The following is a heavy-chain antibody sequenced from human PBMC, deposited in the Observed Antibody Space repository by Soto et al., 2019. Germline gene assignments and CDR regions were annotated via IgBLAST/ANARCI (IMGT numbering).Heavy chain of an antibody. CDR3: ARGAAVTHSDY. D-gene: IGHD4-17*01. J-gene: IGHJ4*02. CDR1: GVSVNSCSFY. Sequence: QVLLQESGPGLVKPSETLSLTCTVSGVSVNSCSFYWTWIRQLPGKELEWIGFVPYSGTTKSNAPLKGRVPISVDTSRSRISLKVSSVPAAYTAVYYCARGAAVTHSDYWGQGTLVTVSS. CDR2: VPYSGTT. V-gene: IGHV4-61*01.